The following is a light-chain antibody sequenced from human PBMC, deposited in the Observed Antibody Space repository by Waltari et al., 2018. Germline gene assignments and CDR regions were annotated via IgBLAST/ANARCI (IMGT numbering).Light chain of an antibody. V-gene: IGLV3-21*04. CDR3: LVWHSTTDHHGV. Sequence: SYVVTQSPSVSVAPGETARITWGGDNMGSKRGHWYQQRPGQAPVRVISYDSDRPSGIPERFSGSNSGNTATLTISWVEADDEADYYCLVWHSTTDHHGVFGGGTKLTVL. CDR2: YDS. J-gene: IGLJ2*01. CDR1: NMGSKR.